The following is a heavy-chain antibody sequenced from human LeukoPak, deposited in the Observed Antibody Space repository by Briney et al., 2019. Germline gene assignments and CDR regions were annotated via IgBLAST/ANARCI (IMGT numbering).Heavy chain of an antibody. CDR3: ARDGGYSGYDWVGLDH. Sequence: PGGSLKLSCVDSGFTFSNYAMQWVRQAPGKGLEWVAVISHDTEKTYYADSMKGRFTISRDNSNNTLYLQLNSLRPGDTAVYYCARDGGYSGYDWVGLDHWGQGTLVTVSS. J-gene: IGHJ4*02. CDR2: ISHDTEKT. CDR1: GFTFSNYA. D-gene: IGHD5-12*01. V-gene: IGHV3-30*04.